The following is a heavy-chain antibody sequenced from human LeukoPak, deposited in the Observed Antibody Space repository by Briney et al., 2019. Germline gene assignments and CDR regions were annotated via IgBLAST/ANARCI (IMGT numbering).Heavy chain of an antibody. CDR2: INPSGGST. V-gene: IGHV1-46*01. CDR1: GYTFTSYY. J-gene: IGHJ3*02. CDR3: ARDQDSGSYEGAFDI. Sequence: GASVKVSCKASGYTFTSYYMHWVRQAPGQGLEWMGTINPSGGSTSYAQKFQGRVTMTRDMSTSTVYMELSSLRSEDTAVYYCARDQDSGSYEGAFDIWGQGTMVTVSS. D-gene: IGHD1-26*01.